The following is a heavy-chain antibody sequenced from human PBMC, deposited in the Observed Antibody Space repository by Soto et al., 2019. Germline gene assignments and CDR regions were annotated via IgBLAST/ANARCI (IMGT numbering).Heavy chain of an antibody. D-gene: IGHD2-2*01. CDR1: GFTFTSPA. Sequence: QMQLVQSGPEVKKPGTSVKVSCKASGFTFTSPAVQWVRQARGQRLEWIGWIVVGSGNTNYAQKFQERVTITRDMSTSTAYMELSSLRSEDTAVYYCAAGAFYCSSTSCSDAFDIWGQGTMVTVSS. CDR3: AAGAFYCSSTSCSDAFDI. CDR2: IVVGSGNT. V-gene: IGHV1-58*01. J-gene: IGHJ3*02.